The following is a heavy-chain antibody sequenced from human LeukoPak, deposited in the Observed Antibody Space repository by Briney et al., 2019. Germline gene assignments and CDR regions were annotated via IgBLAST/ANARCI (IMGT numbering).Heavy chain of an antibody. CDR2: INWNGGST. V-gene: IGHV3-20*04. Sequence: PGGSLRLSCAASGFTFDDYGMSWVRQAPGEGLEWVSGINWNGGSTGCADSVKGRFSISRDSAKNSLCLQMHSLRAEDTAVYYCARGYIMITFGGVIVINPTFDSSGQGTLVTVSS. D-gene: IGHD3-16*02. J-gene: IGHJ4*02. CDR3: ARGYIMITFGGVIVINPTFDS. CDR1: GFTFDDYG.